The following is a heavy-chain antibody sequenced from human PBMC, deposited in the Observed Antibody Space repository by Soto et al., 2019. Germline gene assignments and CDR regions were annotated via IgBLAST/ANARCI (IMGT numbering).Heavy chain of an antibody. Sequence: GGSLRLSCAASGFTSSSYAMSWVRQAPGKGLEWVSAISGSGGSTYYADSVKGRFTISRDNSKNTLYLQMNSLRAEDTAVYYCAKGVGRSLYYFDYWGQGTLVTVSS. CDR2: ISGSGGST. V-gene: IGHV3-23*01. J-gene: IGHJ4*02. CDR1: GFTSSSYA. CDR3: AKGVGRSLYYFDY.